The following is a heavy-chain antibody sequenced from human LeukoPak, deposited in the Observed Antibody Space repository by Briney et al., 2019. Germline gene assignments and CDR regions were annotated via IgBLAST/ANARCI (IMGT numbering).Heavy chain of an antibody. V-gene: IGHV3-30*04. Sequence: GGSLILSCAASGFTFSSYVMHWVRQAPGKGLEGVAIISYDGSNEYYANSVKGRFTISRDNSKNTLYLQMNSLRAENTAMYYCARRPPLERRYFDYWGQGTLVTVSS. CDR1: GFTFSSYV. CDR3: ARRPPLERRYFDY. CDR2: ISYDGSNE. J-gene: IGHJ4*02. D-gene: IGHD1-1*01.